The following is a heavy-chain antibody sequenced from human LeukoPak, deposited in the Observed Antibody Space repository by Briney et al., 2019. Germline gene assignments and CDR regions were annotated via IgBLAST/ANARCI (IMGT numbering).Heavy chain of an antibody. CDR2: ISSDGST. Sequence: GGSLRPSCAASGFTFSSYSMSWVRQAPGKGLEWVSAISSDGSTFYSDSVKGRFTISRDNSKNTLYLQMNSLRAEDTAVYYCAKVPSVATTPPDYWGQGTLVTVSS. D-gene: IGHD5-12*01. CDR3: AKVPSVATTPPDY. J-gene: IGHJ4*02. V-gene: IGHV3-23*01. CDR1: GFTFSSYS.